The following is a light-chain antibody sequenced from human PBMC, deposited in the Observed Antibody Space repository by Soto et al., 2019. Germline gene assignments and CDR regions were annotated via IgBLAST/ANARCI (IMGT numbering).Light chain of an antibody. CDR1: SSDVGAYKY. CDR2: EVS. J-gene: IGLJ2*01. V-gene: IGLV2-8*01. CDR3: TSYAGSNNVV. Sequence: QSVLTQPPSASGSPGRSDTISCTGTSSDVGAYKYVSWYQQLPGKAPKLMIYEVSKRPSGVPDRFSGSKSGNTASLTVSGLQTEDEADYYCTSYAGSNNVVFGRGTKVTVL.